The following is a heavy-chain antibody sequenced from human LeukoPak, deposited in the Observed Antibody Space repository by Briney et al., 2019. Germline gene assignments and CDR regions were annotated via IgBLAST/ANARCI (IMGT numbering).Heavy chain of an antibody. J-gene: IGHJ4*02. CDR3: AKGVYRFKAGIDY. D-gene: IGHD3-10*01. V-gene: IGHV3-53*01. Sequence: GGSLRLSCAASGFTFSDYYMSWVRQAPGKGLEWVSVIYSGGSTYYADSVKGRFTISRDNSKNTLYLQMNSLRAEDTAVYYCAKGVYRFKAGIDYWGQGTLVTVSS. CDR1: GFTFSDYY. CDR2: IYSGGST.